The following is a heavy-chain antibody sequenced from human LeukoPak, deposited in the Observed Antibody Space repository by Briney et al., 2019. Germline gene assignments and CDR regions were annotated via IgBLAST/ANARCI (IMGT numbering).Heavy chain of an antibody. Sequence: GGSLRLSRAASGFTFSSYGMHWVRQAPGKGLEWVAFIRYDGSNKYYADSVKGRFTISRDNSKNTLYLQMNSLRAEGTAVYYCAKDRTAYAYYFESWGQGALVTVSS. V-gene: IGHV3-30*02. CDR1: GFTFSSYG. D-gene: IGHD2-21*02. CDR3: AKDRTAYAYYFES. J-gene: IGHJ4*02. CDR2: IRYDGSNK.